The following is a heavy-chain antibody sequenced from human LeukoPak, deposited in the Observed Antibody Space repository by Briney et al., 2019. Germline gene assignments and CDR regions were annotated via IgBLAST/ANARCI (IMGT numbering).Heavy chain of an antibody. D-gene: IGHD2-8*02. V-gene: IGHV3-48*04. CDR2: ISSSGSTT. CDR3: ARGTGCDY. CDR1: GFTFSSYW. J-gene: IGHJ4*02. Sequence: PGGSLRLSCAASGFTFSSYWMNWVRQAPGKGPEWVSYISSSGSTTYYADSVKGRFTISRDNAKSSLYLQVNSLRAEDTAVYYCARGTGCDYWGQGTLVTVSS.